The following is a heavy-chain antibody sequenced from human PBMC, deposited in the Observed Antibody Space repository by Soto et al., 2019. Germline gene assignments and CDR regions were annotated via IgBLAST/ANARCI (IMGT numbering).Heavy chain of an antibody. CDR2: INPNSGGT. D-gene: IGHD1-26*01. CDR1: GYTFTGYY. V-gene: IGHV1-2*02. CDR3: ARDFPLSWGYYYYGMDV. Sequence: QVQLVQSGAEVKKPGASVKVSCKASGYTFTGYYMHWVRQAPGQGLEWMGWINPNSGGTNYAQKFQGRVTMTRDTSISTAYMELSRLRSDDTAVYYCARDFPLSWGYYYYGMDVWGQGTTVTVFS. J-gene: IGHJ6*02.